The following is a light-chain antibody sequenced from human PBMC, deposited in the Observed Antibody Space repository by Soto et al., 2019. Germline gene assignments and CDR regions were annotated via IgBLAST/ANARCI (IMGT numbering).Light chain of an antibody. Sequence: QSALTQPASVSGSPGQSITISCTGTSSDVGGYNYVSWYQQHPGKAPKLMIFEVSNRPSGVSNRFSGSKSGNTASLTISGLQSEDEGDYYCSSYTISSTVAFGGGTKLAVL. J-gene: IGLJ2*01. V-gene: IGLV2-14*01. CDR1: SSDVGGYNY. CDR2: EVS. CDR3: SSYTISSTVA.